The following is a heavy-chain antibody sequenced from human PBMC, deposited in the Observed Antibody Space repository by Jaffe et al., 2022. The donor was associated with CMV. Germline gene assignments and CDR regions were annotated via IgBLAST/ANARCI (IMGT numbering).Heavy chain of an antibody. Sequence: QVQLQQWGAGLLKPSETLSLTCAVYGGSFSGYYWSWIRQPPGKGLEWIGEINHSGSTNYNPSLKSRVTISVDTSKNQFSLKLSSVTAADTAVYYCARGRSNWNHDDFDYWGQGTLVTVSS. V-gene: IGHV4-34*01. CDR1: GGSFSGYY. CDR2: INHSGST. J-gene: IGHJ4*02. CDR3: ARGRSNWNHDDFDY. D-gene: IGHD1-20*01.